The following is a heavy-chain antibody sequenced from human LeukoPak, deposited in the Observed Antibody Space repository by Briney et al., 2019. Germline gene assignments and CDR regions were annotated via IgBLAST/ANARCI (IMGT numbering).Heavy chain of an antibody. D-gene: IGHD6-13*01. CDR3: ARGFFQQLVPVNWFDP. J-gene: IGHJ5*02. CDR2: ISAYNGNT. Sequence: ASVKVSCKASGCTFTSYDISWVRQAPGQGLEWMGWISAYNGNTNYAQKLQGRVTMTTDTSTSTAYMELRSLRSDDTAVYYCARGFFQQLVPVNWFDPWGQGTLVTVSS. V-gene: IGHV1-18*01. CDR1: GCTFTSYD.